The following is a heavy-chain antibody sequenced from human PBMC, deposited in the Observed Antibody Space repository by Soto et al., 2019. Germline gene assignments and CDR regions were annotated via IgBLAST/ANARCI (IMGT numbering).Heavy chain of an antibody. J-gene: IGHJ6*02. V-gene: IGHV3-48*03. CDR3: ARGIDNRDYYYGLDV. CDR2: ISNSGNTI. Sequence: GGSLRLSCVASGFVFKNYEMNWVRQAPGKGLEWISYISNSGNTIYVADSMRGRFTISRDNAKNSLFLQMNSLRADDTAVYYCARGIDNRDYYYGLDVWGQGTTVTVSS. CDR1: GFVFKNYE. D-gene: IGHD1-26*01.